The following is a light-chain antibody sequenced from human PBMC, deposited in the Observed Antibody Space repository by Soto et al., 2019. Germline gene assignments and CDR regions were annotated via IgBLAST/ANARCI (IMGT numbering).Light chain of an antibody. V-gene: IGKV3-11*01. Sequence: EIVLTQSPATLSLSPGERATLSCRASQSVSSYLAWYQQKPGQPPRLLIYDASNRATGIPARFSGSGSGTDFTLTISSLEPEDFAVYYCQQRSNWRWLTFGGGTKVEIK. CDR3: QQRSNWRWLT. CDR1: QSVSSY. CDR2: DAS. J-gene: IGKJ4*01.